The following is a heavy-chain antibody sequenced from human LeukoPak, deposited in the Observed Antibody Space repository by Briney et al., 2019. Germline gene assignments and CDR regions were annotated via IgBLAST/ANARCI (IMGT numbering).Heavy chain of an antibody. J-gene: IGHJ4*02. D-gene: IGHD3-22*01. Sequence: ASVKVSCKASGGTFSSYAISWVRQAPGQGLEWMGGIIPIFGTANYAQKFQGRVTITTDESTSTAYMELSSLRSEDTAVYYCARSGYYLNDLDYWGQGTLVTVSS. CDR3: ARSGYYLNDLDY. V-gene: IGHV1-69*05. CDR1: GGTFSSYA. CDR2: IIPIFGTA.